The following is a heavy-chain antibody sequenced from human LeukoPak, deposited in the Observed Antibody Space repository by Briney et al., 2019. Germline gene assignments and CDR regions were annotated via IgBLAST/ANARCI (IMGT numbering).Heavy chain of an antibody. CDR1: GXTFINYW. J-gene: IGHJ6*02. CDR2: IKPDGSEK. Sequence: PGESLRLSCAASGXTFINYWMNWVRQAPGKGLEWVAYIKPDGSEKQCMDSGKGRFTISRDNSKNLLYLQMNGLRSEDTAVYYCARAGYPGAVDVWGQGTTVIVS. D-gene: IGHD3-9*01. CDR3: ARAGYPGAVDV. V-gene: IGHV3-7*05.